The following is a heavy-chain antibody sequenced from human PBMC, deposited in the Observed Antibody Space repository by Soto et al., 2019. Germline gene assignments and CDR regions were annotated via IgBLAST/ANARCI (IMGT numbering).Heavy chain of an antibody. CDR2: IYYSGST. V-gene: IGHV4-31*03. Sequence: QVQLQESGPGLVKPSQTVSLTCTVSGGSISSGGDYWSWIRQHPGKGLEWIGYIYYSGSTYYNPSLKSRVTLSVDTSKNHFSLKLSSVTAADTAVYYCARATPYYYYGMDVWGQGTTVTVSS. J-gene: IGHJ6*02. D-gene: IGHD2-15*01. CDR1: GGSISSGGDY. CDR3: ARATPYYYYGMDV.